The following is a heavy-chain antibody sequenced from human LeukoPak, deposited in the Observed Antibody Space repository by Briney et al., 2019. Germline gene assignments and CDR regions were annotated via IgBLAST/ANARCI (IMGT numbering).Heavy chain of an antibody. V-gene: IGHV3-21*01. CDR3: ARNSKGIPAFDI. J-gene: IGHJ3*02. D-gene: IGHD1-7*01. CDR2: ISSSSSYI. Sequence: GGSLRLSCAASGFTFSSDSMNWVRQAPRKGLEWVSSISSSSSYIYYADSVKGRFTISRDNAKTSLYLQMKSLRAEDTAVYYCARNSKGIPAFDIWGQGTMGTVSS. CDR1: GFTFSSDS.